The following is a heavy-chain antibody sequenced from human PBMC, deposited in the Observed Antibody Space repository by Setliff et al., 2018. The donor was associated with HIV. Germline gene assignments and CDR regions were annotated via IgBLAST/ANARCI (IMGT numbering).Heavy chain of an antibody. Sequence: SETLSLTCAVSNYSINSGYYWGWIRQPPGKGLEWIGSIYHSGSTYYNPSLKSRVTISVDTSKNQVSLRLTSVTAADTAVYYCARSDVLEFLEWSPEGCFDPWGQGTLVTVSS. D-gene: IGHD3-3*02. J-gene: IGHJ5*02. V-gene: IGHV4-38-2*01. CDR2: IYHSGST. CDR1: NYSINSGYY. CDR3: ARSDVLEFLEWSPEGCFDP.